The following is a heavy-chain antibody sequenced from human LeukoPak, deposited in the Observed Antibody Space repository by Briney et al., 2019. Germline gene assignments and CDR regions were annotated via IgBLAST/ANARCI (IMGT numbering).Heavy chain of an antibody. V-gene: IGHV3-23*01. Sequence: GGSLRLSCAAFGFTFSSYAMGWVRQAPGKGLEWVSTITASGGTYYADSLKGRFTISRDTSKNTLYLQINSLRAEDTAVYYCAKGHRYCTSGNCNSAVDYWGQGTLVTVSS. CDR1: GFTFSSYA. D-gene: IGHD2-15*01. J-gene: IGHJ4*02. CDR2: ITASGGT. CDR3: AKGHRYCTSGNCNSAVDY.